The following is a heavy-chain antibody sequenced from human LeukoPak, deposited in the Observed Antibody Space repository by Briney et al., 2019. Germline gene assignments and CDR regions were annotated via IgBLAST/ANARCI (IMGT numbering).Heavy chain of an antibody. CDR2: ISSSGGTT. CDR3: AKDGSYWYFDL. Sequence: GGSLRLSCAASGFTFSTYAMNWVRQSPGKGLAWVSGISSSGGTTYYADSVKGRFTISRDNSKNTLYLQMNSLRAEDTAVYHCAKDGSYWYFDLWGRGALVTVSS. D-gene: IGHD3-10*01. V-gene: IGHV3-23*01. CDR1: GFTFSTYA. J-gene: IGHJ2*01.